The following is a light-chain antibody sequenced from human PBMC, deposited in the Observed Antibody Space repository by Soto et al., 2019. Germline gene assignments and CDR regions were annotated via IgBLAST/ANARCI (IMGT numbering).Light chain of an antibody. CDR1: QSVYSN. J-gene: IGKJ4*01. Sequence: IVMTQSPATLSVSPGERATLSCRASQSVYSNLAWYQQKPGQTPKLLIYVASTRATGIPARFSGRGSGTEFTLTISSLQSEDFAVYYCQQYSVWPLTFGGGTKVEF. V-gene: IGKV3-15*01. CDR3: QQYSVWPLT. CDR2: VAS.